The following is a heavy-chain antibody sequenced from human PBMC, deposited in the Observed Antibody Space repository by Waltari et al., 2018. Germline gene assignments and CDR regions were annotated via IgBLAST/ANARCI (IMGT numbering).Heavy chain of an antibody. CDR1: GYTFTSYD. CDR3: ASGGSFNDAFDI. CDR2: IIPIFGTA. Sequence: QVQLVQSGAEVKKPGASVKVSCKASGYTFTSYDINWVRQATGQGLEWMGGIIPIFGTANYAQKFQGRVTITTDESTSTAYMELSSLRSEDTAVYYCASGGSFNDAFDIWGQGTMVTVSS. D-gene: IGHD1-26*01. V-gene: IGHV1-69*01. J-gene: IGHJ3*02.